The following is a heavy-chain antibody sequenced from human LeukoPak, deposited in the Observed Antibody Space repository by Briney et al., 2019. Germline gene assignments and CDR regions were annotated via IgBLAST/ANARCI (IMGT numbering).Heavy chain of an antibody. D-gene: IGHD3-10*01. J-gene: IGHJ6*03. CDR1: GGSISSGSYY. CDR3: ARIRAGVRGRRYYYMDV. V-gene: IGHV4-61*02. Sequence: PSQTLSLTCTVSGGSISSGSYYWSWIRQPAGKGLEWIGRIYTSGSTNYNPSLKSRVTISVDTSKNQFSLKLSSVTAADTAVYYCARIRAGVRGRRYYYMDVWGKGTTVTISS. CDR2: IYTSGST.